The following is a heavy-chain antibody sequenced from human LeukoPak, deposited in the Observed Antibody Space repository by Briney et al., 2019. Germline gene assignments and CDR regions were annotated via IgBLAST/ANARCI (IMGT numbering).Heavy chain of an antibody. Sequence: PGRSLRLSCAASGFTFSSYGMHWVRQAPGKGLEWVAVISYDGSNKYYADSVKGRFTISRDNSKNTLYLQMNSLRAEDTAVYYCAKEGGYYGSGSYYNPYYFDFWGQGTLVTVSS. D-gene: IGHD3-10*01. CDR2: ISYDGSNK. J-gene: IGHJ4*02. CDR3: AKEGGYYGSGSYYNPYYFDF. CDR1: GFTFSSYG. V-gene: IGHV3-30*18.